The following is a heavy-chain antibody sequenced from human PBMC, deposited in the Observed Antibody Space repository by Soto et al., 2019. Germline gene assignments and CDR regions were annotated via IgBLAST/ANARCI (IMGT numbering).Heavy chain of an antibody. CDR2: IYYSGST. D-gene: IGHD3-10*01. Sequence: SETLSLTCTVSGGSISSYYWSWIRQPPGKGLEWIGYIYYSGSTNYNPSLKSRVTISVDTSKNQFSLKLSSVTAADTAVYYCARAPGGSIDYWGQGTLVTVPQ. CDR3: ARAPGGSIDY. J-gene: IGHJ4*02. V-gene: IGHV4-59*01. CDR1: GGSISSYY.